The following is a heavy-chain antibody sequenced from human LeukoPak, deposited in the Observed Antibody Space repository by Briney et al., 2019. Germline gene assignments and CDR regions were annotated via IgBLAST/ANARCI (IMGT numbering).Heavy chain of an antibody. Sequence: PGGSLRLSCAASGFSFSSSQMNWVRQAPGKGPEWVSHINSGGNTEYYADPVRGRFTMSRDNARSILYLQMNSLRDEDTGLYYCARDTVNGPFVISLDLWGQGALVTVSS. D-gene: IGHD2-8*01. CDR3: ARDTVNGPFVISLDL. CDR2: INSGGNTE. J-gene: IGHJ5*02. CDR1: GFSFSSSQ. V-gene: IGHV3-48*03.